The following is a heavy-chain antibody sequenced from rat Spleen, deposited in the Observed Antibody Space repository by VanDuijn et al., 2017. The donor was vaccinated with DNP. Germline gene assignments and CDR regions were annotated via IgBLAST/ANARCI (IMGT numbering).Heavy chain of an antibody. CDR2: ISPSGSRP. V-gene: IGHV5-7*01. CDR3: ARRYYDGIYYPFPY. CDR1: GFTFSDYY. D-gene: IGHD1-12*02. Sequence: EVQLVESGGGLVQPGRSLRLSCAASGFTFSDYYMAWVRQAPKKGLEWVAAISPSGSRPYSPDSVKGRFTISRDNAKNTLYLQMNSLRSEDTATYYCARRYYDGIYYPFPYWGQGTLVTVSS. J-gene: IGHJ3*01.